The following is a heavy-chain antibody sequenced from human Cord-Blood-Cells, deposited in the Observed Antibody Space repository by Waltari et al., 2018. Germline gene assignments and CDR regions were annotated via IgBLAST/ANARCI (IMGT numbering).Heavy chain of an antibody. Sequence: QVQLVQSGAEVKKPGSSVKVSCKASGGTFSSYAISWVRQAPGQGLEWMGGIIPIFGTANYARKFQGRVTITADESTSTAYRELSSLRSEDTAVYYCARGRGYCSSTSCHWDAFDIWGQGTMVTVSS. J-gene: IGHJ3*02. D-gene: IGHD2-2*01. CDR1: GGTFSSYA. CDR3: ARGRGYCSSTSCHWDAFDI. V-gene: IGHV1-69*01. CDR2: IIPIFGTA.